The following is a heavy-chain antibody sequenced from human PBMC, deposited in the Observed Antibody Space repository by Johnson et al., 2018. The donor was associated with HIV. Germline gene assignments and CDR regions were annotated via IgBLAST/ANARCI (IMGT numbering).Heavy chain of an antibody. D-gene: IGHD3-3*01. V-gene: IGHV3-33*06. CDR2: IWYDGTDK. Sequence: QVQLVESGGGVVQPGTSLRLSCAASGFAFRNYGMHWVRQAPGKGLEWVALIWYDGTDKYYADSVKVRFTISRDNSKNTLSLQMNSLRAEETAVYYCAKPYYDFWSGYYEYNAFDLWGRGTSVTVS. CDR1: GFAFRNYG. J-gene: IGHJ3*01. CDR3: AKPYYDFWSGYYEYNAFDL.